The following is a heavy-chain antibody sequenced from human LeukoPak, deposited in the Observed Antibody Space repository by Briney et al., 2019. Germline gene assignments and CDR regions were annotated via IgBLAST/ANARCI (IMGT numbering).Heavy chain of an antibody. CDR1: GFTFSDYY. CDR2: ISSSDSTI. V-gene: IGHV3-11*01. D-gene: IGHD2-2*01. Sequence: PGGSLRLSCAASGFTFSDYYMSWIRQAPGKGLEWVSYISSSDSTIYYADSVKGRLTISRDNAKNSLYLQMNSLRAEDTAIYYCARGLPATLLDYWGQGTLVTVSS. J-gene: IGHJ4*02. CDR3: ARGLPATLLDY.